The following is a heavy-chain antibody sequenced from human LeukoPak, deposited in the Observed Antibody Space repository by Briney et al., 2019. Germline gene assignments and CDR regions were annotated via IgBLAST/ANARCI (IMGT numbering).Heavy chain of an antibody. Sequence: PGGSLRLSCAASGFTFSSYSMNWVRQAPGKGLEWVAFIRYDGSNKYYVDSVKGRFTISRDNSKNTLYLQMNSLRAEDTAVYYCAKGYGEDFDYWGQGTLVTVSS. J-gene: IGHJ4*02. CDR1: GFTFSSYS. D-gene: IGHD5-18*01. CDR2: IRYDGSNK. V-gene: IGHV3-30*02. CDR3: AKGYGEDFDY.